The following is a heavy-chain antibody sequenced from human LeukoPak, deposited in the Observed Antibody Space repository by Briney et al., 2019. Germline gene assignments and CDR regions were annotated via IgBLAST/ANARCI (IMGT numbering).Heavy chain of an antibody. CDR2: IYYSGST. J-gene: IGHJ6*02. CDR3: ARDNIVVVPAAHRHYYYGMDV. D-gene: IGHD2-2*01. Sequence: SETLSLTCTVSGGSISSSSHYWGWIRQPPGKGLEWIGSIYYSGSTNYNPSLKSRVTISVDTSKNQFSLKLSSVTAAGTAVYYCARDNIVVVPAAHRHYYYGMDVWGQGTTVTVSS. V-gene: IGHV4-39*07. CDR1: GGSISSSSHY.